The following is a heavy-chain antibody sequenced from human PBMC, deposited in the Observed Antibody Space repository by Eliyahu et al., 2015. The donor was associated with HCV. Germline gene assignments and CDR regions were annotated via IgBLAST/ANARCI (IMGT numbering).Heavy chain of an antibody. Sequence: EVQLVESGGGLVQPGGSLRLSCTGSGFTFSDSWIHWVRQVPGKGLVWVSRINPDGSNTDYADXVKGRFTISRDNAKNTVYLQMNSLRADDTAIYSCSRNLGGATDYWGQGTLVTVSS. V-gene: IGHV3-74*01. CDR1: GFTFSDSW. J-gene: IGHJ4*02. D-gene: IGHD3-16*01. CDR3: SRNLGGATDY. CDR2: INPDGSNT.